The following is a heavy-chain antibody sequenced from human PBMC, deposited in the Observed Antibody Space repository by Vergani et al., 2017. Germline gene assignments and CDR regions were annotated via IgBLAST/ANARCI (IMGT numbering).Heavy chain of an antibody. J-gene: IGHJ3*02. Sequence: QVQLLESGGGLVKPGGSLRLSCAASGFRFSDHYMTWIRQAPGKGLGCVSYISNSGNTIEYADSVKGRFSISRDNAKSSLFLPMDSLRAEDTAVYYCARDHRDKDNGPGTFDIWGQGAMVTVSS. CDR2: ISNSGNTI. CDR1: GFRFSDHY. D-gene: IGHD1-14*01. CDR3: ARDHRDKDNGPGTFDI. V-gene: IGHV3-11*01.